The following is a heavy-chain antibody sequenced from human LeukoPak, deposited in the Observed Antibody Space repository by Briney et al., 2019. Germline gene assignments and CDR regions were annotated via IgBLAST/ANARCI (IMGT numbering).Heavy chain of an antibody. CDR3: ARRVARVEMATNDYYGMDV. CDR1: GFTFDDYG. D-gene: IGHD5-24*01. V-gene: IGHV3-20*04. J-gene: IGHJ6*02. CDR2: INWNGGST. Sequence: PGGSLRLSCAASGFTFDDYGMSWVRQAPGKGLDWVAGINWNGGSTGYADSVKGRFTISRDNAKNSLYLQMNSLRAEDTALYYCARRVARVEMATNDYYGMDVWGQGTTVTVSS.